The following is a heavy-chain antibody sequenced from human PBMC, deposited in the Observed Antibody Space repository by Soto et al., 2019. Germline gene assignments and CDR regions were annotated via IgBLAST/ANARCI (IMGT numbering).Heavy chain of an antibody. D-gene: IGHD3-22*01. CDR1: GGSFSGYY. CDR2: INHSGST. Sequence: SETLSLTCAVYGGSFSGYYWSWIRQPPGKGLEWIGEINHSGSTNYNPSLKSRVTISVDTSKNQFSLKLSSVTAADPAVYYCARGLRYYLDSGGYYSAIHAFDRLAQGTMIPFSS. V-gene: IGHV4-34*01. J-gene: IGHJ3*02. CDR3: ARGLRYYLDSGGYYSAIHAFDR.